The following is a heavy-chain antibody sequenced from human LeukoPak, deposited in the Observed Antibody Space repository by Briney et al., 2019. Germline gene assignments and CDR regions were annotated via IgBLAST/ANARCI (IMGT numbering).Heavy chain of an antibody. CDR1: GFTFSSYA. CDR3: ARENKVGATPIPFDY. V-gene: IGHV3-30-3*01. J-gene: IGHJ4*02. CDR2: ISYDGSNK. Sequence: GRSLRLSCAASGFTFSSYAMHWVRQAPGKGLEWVAVISYDGSNKYYADSVKGRFTISRDNSKNTLYLQMNSLRAEDTAVYYCARENKVGATPIPFDYWGQGTLVTVSS. D-gene: IGHD1-26*01.